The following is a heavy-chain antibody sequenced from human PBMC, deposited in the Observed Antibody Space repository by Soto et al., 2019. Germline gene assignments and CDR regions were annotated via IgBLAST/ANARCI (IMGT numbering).Heavy chain of an antibody. V-gene: IGHV3-30*18. J-gene: IGHJ4*02. CDR1: GFTFSSSG. Sequence: PGGSLGLSCAASGFTFSSSGMAGLRQAPGKGLEWVAVISYDGSNKYYADSVKGRFTISRDNSKNTLYLQMNSLRAEDTAVYYCAKDLYGDYAPGWFDYWGQGPLVTVSS. D-gene: IGHD4-17*01. CDR2: ISYDGSNK. CDR3: AKDLYGDYAPGWFDY.